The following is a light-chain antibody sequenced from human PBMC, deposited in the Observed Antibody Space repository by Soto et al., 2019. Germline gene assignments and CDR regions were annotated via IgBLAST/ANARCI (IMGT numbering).Light chain of an antibody. J-gene: IGKJ1*01. CDR1: QSVSSN. CDR3: QQYNNWPRT. Sequence: EIVMTPSPATLSVSPGERATLSRKASQSVSSNLAWYQQKPGQAPRLLIYGASTRATGIPARFSGSGSGTEFTLTISSLQSEDFAVYYCQQYNNWPRTFGQGTKVDIK. CDR2: GAS. V-gene: IGKV3-15*01.